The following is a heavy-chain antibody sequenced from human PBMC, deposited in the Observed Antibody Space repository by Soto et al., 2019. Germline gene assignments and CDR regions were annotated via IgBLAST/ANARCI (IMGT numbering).Heavy chain of an antibody. CDR3: ARARGLRFWEWLSEKYYFDY. D-gene: IGHD3-3*01. CDR2: ISSSSSYT. Sequence: GGALGLCRAASGFTFSDYYMSWIRQAPGKGLEWVSYISSSSSYTNYADSVKGRFTISRDNAKNSLYLQMNSLRAEDTAVYYCARARGLRFWEWLSEKYYFDYRGQGTLVTVPA. J-gene: IGHJ4*02. CDR1: GFTFSDYY. V-gene: IGHV3-11*06.